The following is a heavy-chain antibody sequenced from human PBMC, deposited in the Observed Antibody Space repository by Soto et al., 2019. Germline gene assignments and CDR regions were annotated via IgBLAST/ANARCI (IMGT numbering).Heavy chain of an antibody. V-gene: IGHV4-39*01. CDR3: ARRRGFYVPLPFDY. CDR1: GGSISSSSYY. Sequence: QLQLQESGPGLVKPSETLSLTCTVSGGSISSSSYYWGWIRQPPGKGLEWIGSIYYSGSTYYNPSLKSRVTISVDTSKNQSSLKLSSVTAADTAVYYCARRRGFYVPLPFDYWGQGTLVTVSS. CDR2: IYYSGST. D-gene: IGHD3-10*01. J-gene: IGHJ4*02.